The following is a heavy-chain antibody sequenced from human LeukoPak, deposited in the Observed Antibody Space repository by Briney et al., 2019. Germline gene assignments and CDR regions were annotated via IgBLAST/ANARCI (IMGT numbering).Heavy chain of an antibody. CDR3: AKDLPAATDYYYYGMDV. V-gene: IGHV3-30*18. CDR2: ISYDGSNK. D-gene: IGHD2-2*01. J-gene: IGHJ6*02. CDR1: GFTFSSYG. Sequence: GGSLRLSCAASGFTFSSYGMHWVRQAPGKGLEWVAVISYDGSNKYYEDSVKGRFTISRDNSKNTLYLQMNSLRAEDTAVYYCAKDLPAATDYYYYGMDVWGQGTTVTVSS.